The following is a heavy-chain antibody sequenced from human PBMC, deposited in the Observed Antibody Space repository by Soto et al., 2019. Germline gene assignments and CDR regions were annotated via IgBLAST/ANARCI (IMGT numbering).Heavy chain of an antibody. CDR3: TRGPRADSSGTGGH. Sequence: PGGSLILFAPASRAPFGMHWMHFVPHAPAKRPFWVSRTSDDRNPTHYPDSVRGRFTISRANSKTTLYLQMNNLKPDDTASEYCTRGPRADSSGTGGHWGKGTPVTVS. V-gene: IGHV3-74*01. D-gene: IGHD1-26*01. J-gene: IGHJ1*01. CDR2: TSDDRNPT. CDR1: RAPFGMHW.